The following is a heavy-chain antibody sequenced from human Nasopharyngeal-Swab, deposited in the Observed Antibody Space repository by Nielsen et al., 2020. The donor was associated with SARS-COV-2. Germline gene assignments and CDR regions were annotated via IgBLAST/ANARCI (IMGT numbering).Heavy chain of an antibody. J-gene: IGHJ6*03. V-gene: IGHV3-23*01. Sequence: VRQMPGKGLEWVSTLSGTGESTYYADSVTSRFAISRDNSNNTLYLQMHGLRAVDTAIYFCAKAWAAAGLSFYYYMDVWGKGTTVTVSS. CDR3: AKAWAAAGLSFYYYMDV. CDR2: LSGTGEST. D-gene: IGHD6-13*01.